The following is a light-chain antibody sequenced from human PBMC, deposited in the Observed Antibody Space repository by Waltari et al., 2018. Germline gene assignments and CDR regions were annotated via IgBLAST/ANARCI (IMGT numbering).Light chain of an antibody. CDR1: SSDVGTYNL. J-gene: IGLJ2*01. Sequence: QSALTQPASVSGSPGQSITISCTGTSSDVGTYNLFSWYQQHPGKAPKLMIYEVTKRPSGVSNRFSGSKSGNTASLTISGLQAEDEADYYCCSYASSSILLFGGGTKLTVL. CDR2: EVT. CDR3: CSYASSSILL. V-gene: IGLV2-23*02.